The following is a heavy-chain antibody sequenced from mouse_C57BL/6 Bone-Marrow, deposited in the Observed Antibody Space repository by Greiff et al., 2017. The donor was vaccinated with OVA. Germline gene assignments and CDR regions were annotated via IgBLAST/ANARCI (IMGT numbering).Heavy chain of an antibody. Sequence: QVQLQQPGAELVRPGSSVKLSCKASGYTFTSYWMHWVKQRPIQGLEWIGNIDTSDSETHYNQKFKDKATLTVDKSSSTAYMQRSSRTSEDSAVYYCARRPPGRDFDYWGQGTTLTVSS. CDR1: GYTFTSYW. J-gene: IGHJ2*01. CDR2: IDTSDSET. CDR3: ARRPPGRDFDY. V-gene: IGHV1-52*01.